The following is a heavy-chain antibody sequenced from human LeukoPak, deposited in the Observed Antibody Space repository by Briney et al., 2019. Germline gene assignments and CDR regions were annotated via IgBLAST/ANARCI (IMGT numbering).Heavy chain of an antibody. V-gene: IGHV4-59*01. CDR1: GGSISSYY. J-gene: IGHJ4*02. Sequence: SETLSLACTVSGGSISSYYWSWIRQPPGKGLEWIGYTYYSGSTNYNPSLKSRVTISVDTSKNQFSLKLSSVTAADTAVYYCARKFGGGSWYYFDYWGQGTLVTVSS. CDR3: ARKFGGGSWYYFDY. CDR2: TYYSGST. D-gene: IGHD2-15*01.